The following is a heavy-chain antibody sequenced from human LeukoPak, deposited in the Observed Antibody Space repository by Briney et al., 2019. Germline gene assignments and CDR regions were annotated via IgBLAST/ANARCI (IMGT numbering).Heavy chain of an antibody. J-gene: IGHJ2*01. CDR1: GGSISSGSYY. CDR3: ARENYGDLLYWYFDL. CDR2: IYTSGST. Sequence: SQTLSLTCTVSGGSISSGSYYWSWIRQPAGKGLEWIGRIYTSGSTNYNPPLKSRVTISVDTSKNQFSLKLSSVTAADTAVYYCARENYGDLLYWYFDLWGRGTLVTVSS. V-gene: IGHV4-61*02. D-gene: IGHD4-17*01.